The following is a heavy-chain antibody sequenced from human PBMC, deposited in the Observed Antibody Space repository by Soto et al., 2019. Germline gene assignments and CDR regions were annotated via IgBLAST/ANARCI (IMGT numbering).Heavy chain of an antibody. CDR2: IKSQASGGTI. D-gene: IGHD2-21*01. V-gene: IGHV3-15*07. Sequence: PGESLKISCAASGFTFSGSAMHWVRQAPGKRLEWVGRIKSQASGGTIDYAAPVKGRFTISRDDSKNTVYLQMDSLKTEDTAVYYCTHLLSLAHPYSYLWGQGTQVTVSS. CDR3: THLLSLAHPYSYL. CDR1: GFTFSGSA. J-gene: IGHJ4*02.